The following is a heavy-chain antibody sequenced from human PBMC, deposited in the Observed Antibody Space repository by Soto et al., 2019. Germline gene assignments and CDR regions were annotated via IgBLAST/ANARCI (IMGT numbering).Heavy chain of an antibody. CDR1: GGSFSGYY. CDR3: ERGRVVPAALPLGWCDP. D-gene: IGHD2-2*01. V-gene: IGHV4-34*01. J-gene: IGHJ5*02. CDR2: INHSGST. Sequence: QVQLQQWGAGLLKPSATLYLPCAVYGGSFSGYYWSWIRQPPGKGLEWIGEINHSGSTNYNPYLKSRVTISVATSKSQFSLGLSSVTAAGTAVYDCERGRVVPAALPLGWCDPWGQGTLVTVSS.